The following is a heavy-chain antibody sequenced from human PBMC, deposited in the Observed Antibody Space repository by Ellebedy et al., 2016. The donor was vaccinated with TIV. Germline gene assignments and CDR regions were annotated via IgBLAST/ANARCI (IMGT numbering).Heavy chain of an antibody. CDR2: INPHSGDT. Sequence: AASVKVSCKASGYTFTGYYIHWLRQAPGQGLEWMGWINPHSGDTNYAQKFQGWVTMTRDTSISTVYMELSRLRFYDTAVYYCARVGPIAGLDIWGQGTLVTVSS. V-gene: IGHV1-2*04. D-gene: IGHD6-13*01. CDR3: ARVGPIAGLDI. J-gene: IGHJ3*02. CDR1: GYTFTGYY.